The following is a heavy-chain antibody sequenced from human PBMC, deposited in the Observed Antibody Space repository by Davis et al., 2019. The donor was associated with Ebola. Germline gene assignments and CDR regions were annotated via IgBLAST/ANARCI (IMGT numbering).Heavy chain of an antibody. CDR2: IDPDGTDT. J-gene: IGHJ4*02. V-gene: IGHV3-74*01. CDR1: GFTFSNFH. Sequence: GESLKISCAASGFTFSNFHIHWVRQTPGKGLVWVARIDPDGTDTNYADSVKGRFTISRDNAKNTLSLQMNSLRAEDTATYYCARYCHYPDCSYFDCWGQGTVVAVSS. CDR3: ARYCHYPDCSYFDC. D-gene: IGHD3-16*01.